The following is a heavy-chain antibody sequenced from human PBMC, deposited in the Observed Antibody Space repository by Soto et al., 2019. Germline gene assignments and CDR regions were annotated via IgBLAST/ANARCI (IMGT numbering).Heavy chain of an antibody. D-gene: IGHD5-18*01. V-gene: IGHV5-51*01. Sequence: GESLKISCQGSGYSFTSYWIGWVRQVPGKGLEWMGIIYPGDSDTRYSPSFQGQVTISADKSISTAYLQWSSLKASDTAMYYCARHAIPDTAMVTPWFDPWGQGTLVTVSS. CDR1: GYSFTSYW. CDR2: IYPGDSDT. CDR3: ARHAIPDTAMVTPWFDP. J-gene: IGHJ5*02.